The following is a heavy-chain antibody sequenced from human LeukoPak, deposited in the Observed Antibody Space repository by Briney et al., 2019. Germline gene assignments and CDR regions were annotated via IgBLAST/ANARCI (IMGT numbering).Heavy chain of an antibody. CDR1: GFTFSTYT. J-gene: IGHJ4*02. Sequence: GGSLRLSCAASGFTFSTYTVHWVRQAPGKGLEYVSAISSNGGSTYHAKSVKGRFTISRDNSKNTLYLQMGSLRAEDMAVYYCAKGLHGYDFDYWGQGALVTVSS. CDR2: ISSNGGST. V-gene: IGHV3-64*01. D-gene: IGHD5-12*01. CDR3: AKGLHGYDFDY.